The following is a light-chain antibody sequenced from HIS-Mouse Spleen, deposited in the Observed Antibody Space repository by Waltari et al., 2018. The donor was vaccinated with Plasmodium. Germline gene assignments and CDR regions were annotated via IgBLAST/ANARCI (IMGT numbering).Light chain of an antibody. J-gene: IGLJ3*02. CDR1: ALPKKY. V-gene: IGLV3-25*03. Sequence: SYELTQPPSVSVSPGQTARTTCPGDALPKKYAYWYQQKPGQAPVLVIYKDSERPSGIPERFSGSSSGTTVTLTISGVQAEDEADYYCQSADSSGTPNWVFGGGTKLTVL. CDR3: QSADSSGTPNWV. CDR2: KDS.